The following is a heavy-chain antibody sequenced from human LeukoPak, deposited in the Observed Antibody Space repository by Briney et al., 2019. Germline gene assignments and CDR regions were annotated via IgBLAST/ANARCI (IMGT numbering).Heavy chain of an antibody. D-gene: IGHD3-10*01. CDR1: GFTYSSYG. CDR2: ISYDGSNK. CDR3: AKNSVLLWFGELDYFDY. V-gene: IGHV3-30*18. J-gene: IGHJ4*02. Sequence: TGGSLRLSCAASGFTYSSYGMHWVRQAPGKGLEWVAVISYDGSNKYYADSVKGRFTISRDNSKNTLYLQMNSPRAEDTAVYYCAKNSVLLWFGELDYFDYWGQGTLVTVSS.